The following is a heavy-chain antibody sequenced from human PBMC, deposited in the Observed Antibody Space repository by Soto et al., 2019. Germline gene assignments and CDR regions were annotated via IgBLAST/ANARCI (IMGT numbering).Heavy chain of an antibody. CDR1: GFTFSSYD. J-gene: IGHJ6*03. V-gene: IGHV3-13*01. CDR2: IGTAGDT. D-gene: IGHD3-3*01. CDR3: ARGGPVSITIFGVVIIPVWSGTYYYYYMDV. Sequence: GGSLRLSCAASGFTFSSYDMHWVRQATGKGLEWVSAIGTAGDTYYPGSVKGRFTISRENAKNSLYLQMNSLRAGDTAVYYCARGGPVSITIFGVVIIPVWSGTYYYYYMDVWGKGTTVTVSS.